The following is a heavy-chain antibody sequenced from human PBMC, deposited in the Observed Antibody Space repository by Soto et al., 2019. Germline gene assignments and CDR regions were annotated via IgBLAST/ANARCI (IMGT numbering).Heavy chain of an antibody. CDR2: IYHSDNI. J-gene: IGHJ4*02. CDR3: ARLDMTPTHPDY. V-gene: IGHV4-59*12. Sequence: QVQLQESGPGLVKPSETLSLTCTVSGGSITNYYCSWFRQSPGKGLEWIGEIYHSDNIYYNYNPSLKSRVTISVDTSKNQFSLKLSSVTAADTAVYYCARLDMTPTHPDYWGQGTLVSVSS. CDR1: GGSITNYY. D-gene: IGHD2-21*02.